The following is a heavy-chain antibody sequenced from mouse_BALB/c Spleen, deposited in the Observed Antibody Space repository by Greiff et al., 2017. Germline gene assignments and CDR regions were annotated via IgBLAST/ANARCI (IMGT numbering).Heavy chain of an antibody. J-gene: IGHJ3*01. D-gene: IGHD2-4*01. CDR3: TREYYDYDWFAY. CDR1: GFTFSSYT. Sequence: EVQVVESGGGLVKPGGSLKLSCAASGFTFSSYTMSWVRQTPEKRLEWVATISSGGSYTYYPDSVKGRFTISRDNAKNTLYLQMSSLKSEDTAMYYCTREYYDYDWFAYWGQGTLVTVSA. V-gene: IGHV5-6-4*01. CDR2: ISSGGSYT.